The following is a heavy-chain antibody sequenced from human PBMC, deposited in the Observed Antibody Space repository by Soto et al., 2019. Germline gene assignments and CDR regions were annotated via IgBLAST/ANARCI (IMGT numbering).Heavy chain of an antibody. CDR2: IYYSGTT. D-gene: IGHD1-1*01. J-gene: IGHJ4*02. Sequence: QVQLQQSGPGLVKPSQTLSLTCSVPDGSVRSDFYYWHWIRQRPGKGLEWIGYIYYSGTTYYNPSLTGRVAISGDTSKNHLFLTLTSVTAADTAVYYCARGWQRVTGTYHSWGQGALVTVSS. CDR1: DGSVRSDFYY. CDR3: ARGWQRVTGTYHS. V-gene: IGHV4-31*03.